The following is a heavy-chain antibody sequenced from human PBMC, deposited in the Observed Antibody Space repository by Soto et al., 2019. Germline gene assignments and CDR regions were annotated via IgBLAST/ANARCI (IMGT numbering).Heavy chain of an antibody. CDR1: GYTFTSYG. CDR2: ISAYNGNT. D-gene: IGHD6-13*01. J-gene: IGHJ5*02. CDR3: ERVSAAAVPNWFDP. V-gene: IGHV1-18*01. Sequence: GASVKVCCKASGYTFTSYGISWVRQAPGQGLEWMGWISAYNGNTNYAQKLQGRVTMTTDTSTSTAYMELRSLRSDDTAVYYCERVSAAAVPNWFDPWGQGTLVTVSS.